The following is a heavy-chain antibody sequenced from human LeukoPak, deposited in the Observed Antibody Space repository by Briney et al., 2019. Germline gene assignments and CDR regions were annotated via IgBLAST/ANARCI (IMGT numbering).Heavy chain of an antibody. CDR1: GGSISSYY. V-gene: IGHV4-59*01. Sequence: SETLSLTCSVSGGSISSYYWNWIRQPPGKGLEWIGYIYYSGSTNYNPSLKSRVTISVDTSKNQFSLKLSSVTAADTAVYYCARARAPTYYYDSSGKLINWFDPWGQGTLVTVSS. J-gene: IGHJ5*02. D-gene: IGHD3-22*01. CDR3: ARARAPTYYYDSSGKLINWFDP. CDR2: IYYSGST.